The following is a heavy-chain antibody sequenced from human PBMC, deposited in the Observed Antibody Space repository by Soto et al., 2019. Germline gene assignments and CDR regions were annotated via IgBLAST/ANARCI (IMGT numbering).Heavy chain of an antibody. J-gene: IGHJ4*02. CDR3: TRTISALPGDDY. Sequence: EVQLVESGGGLVQPGGSLRLSCAASGFTFNRYWMGWVRQAPGKWPEWLANIKQDGSERYYVDSVKGRFTISRDNVKNSVYLQMNSLRAEDTALYYCTRTISALPGDDYWGQGTLVTVSS. CDR2: IKQDGSER. V-gene: IGHV3-7*01. D-gene: IGHD6-6*01. CDR1: GFTFNRYW.